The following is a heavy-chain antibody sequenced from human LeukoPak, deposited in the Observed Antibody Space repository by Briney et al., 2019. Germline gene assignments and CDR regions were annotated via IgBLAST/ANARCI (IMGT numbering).Heavy chain of an antibody. J-gene: IGHJ1*01. V-gene: IGHV3-74*01. CDR2: INSDGSST. D-gene: IGHD3-10*01. Sequence: QPGGSLRLSCAASGSTFSSYWMHWVRQAPGKGLVWVSRINSDGSSTSYADSVKGRFTISRDNAKNTLYLQMNSLRAEDTAVYYCARGPYGDGFQHWGQGTLVTVSS. CDR1: GSTFSSYW. CDR3: ARGPYGDGFQH.